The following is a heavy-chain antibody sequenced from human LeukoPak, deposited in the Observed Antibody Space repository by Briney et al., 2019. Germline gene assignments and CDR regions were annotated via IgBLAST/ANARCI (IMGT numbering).Heavy chain of an antibody. CDR3: VRDKLVGPSRLDH. CDR2: IKEGGSEK. D-gene: IGHD1-26*01. J-gene: IGHJ4*02. CDR1: GFTFSSYW. Sequence: GGSLRLSCAASGFTFSSYWMSWVRQAPGKGLEWVANIKEGGSEKRDVDSVRGGFTISRDNAKNSMYLQMNSLRVEDTAVYYCVRDKLVGPSRLDHWGQGTLVTVSS. V-gene: IGHV3-7*01.